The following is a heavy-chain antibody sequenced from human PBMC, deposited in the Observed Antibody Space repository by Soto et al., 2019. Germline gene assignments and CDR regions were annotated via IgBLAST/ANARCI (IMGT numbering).Heavy chain of an antibody. J-gene: IGHJ4*02. V-gene: IGHV3-23*01. CDR2: ISRCSSVI. D-gene: IGHD4-17*01. CDR3: AKDPNGDYIGAFDD. Sequence: EVQLLESGGDLVQPGGSLRLSCVASGFDFSNYAVTWVRQAQGKGLEWVSSISRCSSVIYYADSVKGRFIISRDNSKNTLYPKMHSLRAEDTARYYCAKDPNGDYIGAFDDWGQGTLVTVSS. CDR1: GFDFSNYA.